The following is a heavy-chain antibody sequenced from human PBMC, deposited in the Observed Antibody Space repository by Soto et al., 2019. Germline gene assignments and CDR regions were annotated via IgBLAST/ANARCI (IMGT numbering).Heavy chain of an antibody. CDR1: GNTFTSYY. CDR3: ARGTDVMITFGGVIVDY. D-gene: IGHD3-16*02. Sequence: QVQLVQSGAEVKKPGASVKVSCKASGNTFTSYYMHWVRQAPGQGLEWMGMINPGGGSTGYAQKFQGRVTMTRDRSTSTVYMELSSLRSEDTAVYYCARGTDVMITFGGVIVDYWGQGTLVTVSS. CDR2: INPGGGST. V-gene: IGHV1-46*01. J-gene: IGHJ4*02.